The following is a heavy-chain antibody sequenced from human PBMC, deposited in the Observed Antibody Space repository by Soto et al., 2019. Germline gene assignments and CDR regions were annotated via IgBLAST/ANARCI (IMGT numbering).Heavy chain of an antibody. J-gene: IGHJ6*02. CDR3: ASSSSWYRIYYYYGMDV. V-gene: IGHV4-34*01. Sequence: QVQLQQWGAGLLKPSETLSLTCAVYGGSFSGYYWSWIRQPPGKGLEWIGEINHSGSTNYNPSLKSRVTISVDTSKNQFSLKLSSVTAADTAVYYCASSSSWYRIYYYYGMDVWGQGITVTVSS. D-gene: IGHD6-13*01. CDR2: INHSGST. CDR1: GGSFSGYY.